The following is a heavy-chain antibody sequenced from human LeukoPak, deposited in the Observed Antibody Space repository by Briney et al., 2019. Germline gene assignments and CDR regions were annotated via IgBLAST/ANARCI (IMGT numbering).Heavy chain of an antibody. D-gene: IGHD6-13*01. CDR2: VSAYNGNR. Sequence: SVKVSCKASGYTFTSYDITWVRQAPGQGLEWMGWVSAYNGNRNYAQKFQGRVTMTTDTSTSTAYMELSSLRSEDTAVYYCARGEMIAAALSWGQGTLVTVSS. V-gene: IGHV1-18*01. CDR1: GYTFTSYD. CDR3: ARGEMIAAALS. J-gene: IGHJ5*02.